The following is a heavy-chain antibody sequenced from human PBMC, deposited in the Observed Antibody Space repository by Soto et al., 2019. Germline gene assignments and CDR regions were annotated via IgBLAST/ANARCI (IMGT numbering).Heavy chain of an antibody. CDR2: ISSNSGYT. V-gene: IGHV3-21*06. J-gene: IGHJ4*02. D-gene: IGHD4-17*01. CDR3: TRGSYGAYDY. CDR1: GFTLSDYS. Sequence: GSRRLSCEVSGFTLSDYSMNWVRQVPGKGLEWVSSISSNSGYTLYTDSVKGRFTISRENAKSSLYLQMSSLRDEDTAVYYCTRGSYGAYDYWGQGTLVTVSS.